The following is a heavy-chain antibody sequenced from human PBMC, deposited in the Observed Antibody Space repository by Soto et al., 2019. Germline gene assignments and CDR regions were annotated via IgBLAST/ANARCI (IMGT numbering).Heavy chain of an antibody. D-gene: IGHD2-15*01. J-gene: IGHJ4*02. CDR3: AKDGAPRYCTRSSCHPAGAY. Sequence: GGSLRLSCAGSGFTFSNYGLHWVRQAPGKGPEWVAAISFDGSNEYYADSVKGRFTISRDKSKNMLYLQMDSLRPEDTAVYYCAKDGAPRYCTRSSCHPAGAYWGQGTLVTVSS. CDR1: GFTFSNYG. V-gene: IGHV3-30*18. CDR2: ISFDGSNE.